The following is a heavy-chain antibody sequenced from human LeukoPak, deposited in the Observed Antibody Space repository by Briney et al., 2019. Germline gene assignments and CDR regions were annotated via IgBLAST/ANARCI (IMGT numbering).Heavy chain of an antibody. V-gene: IGHV4-59*01. D-gene: IGHD3-16*01. Sequence: PSETLSLTCTVSGGSISSYYWSWIRQPPGKGLEWIGYIYYTGSTSYNPPLKSRVTISVDTSKNQFSLKLTSVTAADTAVYYCARDKLSFGSRYNWFDPWGQGSLVTVSS. CDR2: IYYTGST. CDR1: GGSISSYY. CDR3: ARDKLSFGSRYNWFDP. J-gene: IGHJ5*02.